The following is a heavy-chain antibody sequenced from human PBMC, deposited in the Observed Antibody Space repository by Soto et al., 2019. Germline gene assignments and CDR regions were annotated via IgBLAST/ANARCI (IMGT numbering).Heavy chain of an antibody. Sequence: PSETLSLTCAVYGGSFSGYYWSWIRQPPGKGLEWIGEINHSGSTNYNPSLKSRVTISVDTSKNQFSLKLSSVTAADTAVYYCARGLSRFLEWVGPYYYYGMDVWGQGTTVTVSS. CDR3: ARGLSRFLEWVGPYYYYGMDV. CDR1: GGSFSGYY. J-gene: IGHJ6*02. D-gene: IGHD3-3*01. CDR2: INHSGST. V-gene: IGHV4-34*01.